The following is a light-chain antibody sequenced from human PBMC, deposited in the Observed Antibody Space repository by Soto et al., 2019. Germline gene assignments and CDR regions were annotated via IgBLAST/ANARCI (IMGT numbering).Light chain of an antibody. CDR1: SSDVGGYNY. CDR3: NSYTGTSALV. J-gene: IGLJ1*01. Sequence: QSVLTQPPSASGSPGQSVAISCTGTSSDVGGYNYVSWYQQHPGKAPKLMIYDVSNRPSGVSDRFSGSKSGNTASLTISGLQAEDEADYYCNSYTGTSALVFGTGTKVTVL. CDR2: DVS. V-gene: IGLV2-14*01.